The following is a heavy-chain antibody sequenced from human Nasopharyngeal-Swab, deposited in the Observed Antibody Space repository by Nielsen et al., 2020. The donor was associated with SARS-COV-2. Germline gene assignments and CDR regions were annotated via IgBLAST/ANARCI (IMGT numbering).Heavy chain of an antibody. CDR2: IIPIFGTA. V-gene: IGHV1-69*06. Sequence: VKVSCKASRGTFSSYANSRVRQAPGQGLEWMGGIIPIFGTANYAQKFQGRVTITADKSTSTAYMELSSLRSEDTAVYYCARDSSDSYYGMDVWGQGTTVTVSS. CDR3: ARDSSDSYYGMDV. CDR1: RGTFSSYA. J-gene: IGHJ6*02.